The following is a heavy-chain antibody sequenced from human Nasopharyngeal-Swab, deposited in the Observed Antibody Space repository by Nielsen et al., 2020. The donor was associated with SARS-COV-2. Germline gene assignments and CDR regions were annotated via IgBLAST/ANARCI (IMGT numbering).Heavy chain of an antibody. CDR3: ARDAPFDSSGWYLTAWGENY. J-gene: IGHJ4*02. Sequence: ASVKVSCKASGYTFTNYGMNWVRQAPGQGPEWMGWINTNNGNPTYAQGFTGRFVFSLDTSVSTAYLQISSLKAEDTAVYYCARDAPFDSSGWYLTAWGENYWGQGTLVTVSS. D-gene: IGHD6-19*01. CDR1: GYTFTNYG. V-gene: IGHV7-4-1*02. CDR2: INTNNGNP.